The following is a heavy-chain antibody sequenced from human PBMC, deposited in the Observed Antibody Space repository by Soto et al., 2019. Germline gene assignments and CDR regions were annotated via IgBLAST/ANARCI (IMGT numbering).Heavy chain of an antibody. J-gene: IGHJ5*02. CDR1: GDSISRGGYY. CDR3: ARDGAGAYGLGWFDP. D-gene: IGHD2-21*01. Sequence: QVQLQESGPGLVKPSQTLSLTCTVSGDSISRGGYYWNWSRQHPRKGLEWIGYIYHSGSTNYNPSLKSRVTISVDTSKNQLSLELSTVTAADTAIYYCARDGAGAYGLGWFDPWGQGILVTVSS. V-gene: IGHV4-31*03. CDR2: IYHSGST.